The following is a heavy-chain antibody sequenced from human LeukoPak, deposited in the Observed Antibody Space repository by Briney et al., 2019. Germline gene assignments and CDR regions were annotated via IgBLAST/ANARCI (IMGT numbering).Heavy chain of an antibody. V-gene: IGHV3-11*01. D-gene: IGHD2-15*01. Sequence: GGSLRLSCAASGFTFIDYYMSWIRQAPGKGMEWVSYMSSSGRPLYYADSVKGRFTISRDNAKNSLYLQVNYLRVEDTAVYYCARERFRSGRTCLDGFDIWGQGTMVTVSS. CDR1: GFTFIDYY. J-gene: IGHJ3*02. CDR3: ARERFRSGRTCLDGFDI. CDR2: MSSSGRPL.